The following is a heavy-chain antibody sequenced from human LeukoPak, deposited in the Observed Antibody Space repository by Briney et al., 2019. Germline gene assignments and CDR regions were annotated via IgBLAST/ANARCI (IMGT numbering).Heavy chain of an antibody. Sequence: ASVKVSCKASGYTFTSYGISWVRQAPGQGLEWMGWINAGNGNTKYSQKFQGRVTITRDTSASTAYMELSSLRSEDTAVYYCARDRGDGYTVPDAFDIWGQGTMVTVSS. D-gene: IGHD5-24*01. CDR3: ARDRGDGYTVPDAFDI. J-gene: IGHJ3*02. CDR2: INAGNGNT. CDR1: GYTFTSYG. V-gene: IGHV1-3*01.